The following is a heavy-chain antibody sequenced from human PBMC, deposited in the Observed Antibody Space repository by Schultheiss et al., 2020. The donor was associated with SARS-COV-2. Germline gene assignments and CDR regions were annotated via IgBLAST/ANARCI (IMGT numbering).Heavy chain of an antibody. Sequence: SETLSLTCAVYGGSFSGYYWSWIRQPPGKGLGWIGEINHSGSTNYNPSLKSRVTISVDTSKNQFSLKLSSVTAADTAVYYCARGGVYSPTALVPKNFDYWGQGTLVTVSS. V-gene: IGHV4-34*01. CDR1: GGSFSGYY. CDR3: ARGGVYSPTALVPKNFDY. D-gene: IGHD6-6*01. CDR2: INHSGST. J-gene: IGHJ4*02.